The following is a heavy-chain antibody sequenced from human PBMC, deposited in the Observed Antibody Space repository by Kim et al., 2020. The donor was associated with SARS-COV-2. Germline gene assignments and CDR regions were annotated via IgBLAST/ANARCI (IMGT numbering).Heavy chain of an antibody. V-gene: IGHV3-23*01. CDR2: ISGSGGST. J-gene: IGHJ4*02. D-gene: IGHD3-3*01. CDR1: GFTFSSYA. CDR3: AKVGPTVFGVVPYYFDY. Sequence: GGSLRLSCAASGFTFSSYAMSWVRQAPGKGLEWVSAISGSGGSTYYADSVKGRFTISRDNSKNTLYLQMNSLRAEDTAVYYCAKVGPTVFGVVPYYFDYWGQGTLVTVSS.